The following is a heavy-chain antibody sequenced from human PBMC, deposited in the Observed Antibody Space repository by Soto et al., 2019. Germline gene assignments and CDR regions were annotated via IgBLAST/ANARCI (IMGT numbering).Heavy chain of an antibody. CDR1: GGSFSGYQ. D-gene: IGHD3-10*01. V-gene: IGHV4-34*01. Sequence: QVQLQQWGAGLLKPSETLSLTCAVYGGSFSGYQWTWIRQTPGKRLEWIGEINDSGYINYNPSLKSRVTILVDTPKKQISLKLSSVTAADTAVYYCARGLILWFGEFSRRGGYYYYMDVWGKGTTVTVSS. J-gene: IGHJ6*03. CDR2: INDSGYI. CDR3: ARGLILWFGEFSRRGGYYYYMDV.